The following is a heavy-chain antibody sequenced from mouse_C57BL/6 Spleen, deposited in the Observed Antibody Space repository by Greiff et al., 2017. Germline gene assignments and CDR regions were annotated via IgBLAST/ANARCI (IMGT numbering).Heavy chain of an antibody. J-gene: IGHJ4*01. V-gene: IGHV14-2*01. CDR2: IDPEDGET. CDR3: ARGLRRDYYAMDY. D-gene: IGHD2-4*01. Sequence: VQLQQSGAELVKPGASVKLSCTASGFNIKDYYMHWVKQRTEQGLEWIGRIDPEDGETKYAPKFQGKATITADTSSNTAYLRLSSLTSEDTDVYYCARGLRRDYYAMDYWGQGTSVTVSS. CDR1: GFNIKDYY.